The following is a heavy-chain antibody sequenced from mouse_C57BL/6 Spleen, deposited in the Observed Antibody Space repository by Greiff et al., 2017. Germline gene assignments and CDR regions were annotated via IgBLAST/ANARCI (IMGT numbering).Heavy chain of an antibody. D-gene: IGHD1-1*01. J-gene: IGHJ2*01. CDR1: GYTFTSYW. CDR2: IHPNSGST. CDR3: ARSRDYYGSRDFDY. Sequence: QVQLQQPGAELVKPGASVRLSCKASGYTFTSYWMHWVKQRPGPGLEWIGMIHPNSGSTNYNEKFKSKATLTVDKSSSTAYMQLSSLTSEDSAVYYCARSRDYYGSRDFDYWGQGTTLTVSS. V-gene: IGHV1-64*01.